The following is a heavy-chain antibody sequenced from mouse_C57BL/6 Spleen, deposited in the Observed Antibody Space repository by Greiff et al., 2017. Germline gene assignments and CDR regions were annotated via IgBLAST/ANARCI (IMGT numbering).Heavy chain of an antibody. Sequence: EVKLVESGGGLVQPGGSLKLSCAASGFTFSDYYMYWVRQTPEKRLEWVAYISNGGGSTYYPDTVKGRFTISRDNAKNTLYLQMSRLKSEDTAMYYCARHAYYYDYEGAWFAYWGQGTLVTVSA. CDR3: ARHAYYYDYEGAWFAY. J-gene: IGHJ3*01. CDR1: GFTFSDYY. V-gene: IGHV5-12*01. D-gene: IGHD2-4*01. CDR2: ISNGGGST.